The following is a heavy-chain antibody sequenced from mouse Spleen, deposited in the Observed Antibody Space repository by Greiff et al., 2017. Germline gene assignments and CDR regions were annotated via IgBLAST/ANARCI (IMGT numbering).Heavy chain of an antibody. CDR1: GFTFSSYY. CDR2: ISSGGGST. Sequence: EVQLVESGGGLVKLGGSLKLSCAASGFTFSSYYMSWVRQTPEKRLEWVATISSGGGSTYYPDSVKGRFTISRDNAKNTLYLQMSSLNSEDTAVYYCARDKTSSYFDYWGQGTTLTVSS. J-gene: IGHJ2*01. V-gene: IGHV5-12-1*01. CDR3: ARDKTSSYFDY.